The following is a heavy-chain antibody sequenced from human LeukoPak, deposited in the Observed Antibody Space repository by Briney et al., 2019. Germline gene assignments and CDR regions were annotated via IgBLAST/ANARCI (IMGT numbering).Heavy chain of an antibody. CDR1: GGSFSGYY. CDR2: INHSGST. D-gene: IGHD6-19*01. J-gene: IGHJ4*02. V-gene: IGHV4-34*01. Sequence: PSETLSLTCAVYGGSFSGYYWSWIRQPPGKGLEWIGEINHSGSTNYNPSLKSRVTISVDTSKNQFSLKLSSVTAADTAVYYCARHVWQWPFDYWGQGTLVTVSS. CDR3: ARHVWQWPFDY.